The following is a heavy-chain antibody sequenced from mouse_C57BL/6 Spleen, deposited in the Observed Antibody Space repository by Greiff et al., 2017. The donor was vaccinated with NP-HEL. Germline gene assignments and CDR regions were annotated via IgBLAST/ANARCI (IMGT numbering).Heavy chain of an antibody. V-gene: IGHV5-17*01. Sequence: EVQLVESGGGLVKPGGSLKLSCAASGFTFSDYGMHWVRQAPEKGLEWVAYISSGSSTIYYADTVKGRFTISRDNAKNTLFLQMTSLRSEDTAMYYCARGWDRYFDVWGTGTTVTVSS. CDR3: ARGWDRYFDV. D-gene: IGHD4-1*01. CDR1: GFTFSDYG. CDR2: ISSGSSTI. J-gene: IGHJ1*03.